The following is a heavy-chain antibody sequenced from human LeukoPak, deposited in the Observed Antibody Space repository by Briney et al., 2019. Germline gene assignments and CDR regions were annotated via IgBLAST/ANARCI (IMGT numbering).Heavy chain of an antibody. J-gene: IGHJ4*02. D-gene: IGHD3-10*01. V-gene: IGHV4-30-4*01. Sequence: TSETLSPTCTVSGGSISSGDYYWSWIRQPPGKGLEWIGYIYYSGSTYYNPSLKSRVTISVDTSKNQFSLKLSSVTAADTAVYYCARAYGSGSYLDYWGQGTLVTVSS. CDR3: ARAYGSGSYLDY. CDR2: IYYSGST. CDR1: GGSISSGDYY.